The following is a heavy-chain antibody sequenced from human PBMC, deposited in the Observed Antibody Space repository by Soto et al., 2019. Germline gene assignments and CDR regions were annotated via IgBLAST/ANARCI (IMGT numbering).Heavy chain of an antibody. V-gene: IGHV4-59*08. J-gene: IGHJ5*02. CDR2: VPYTGST. Sequence: QVQLQESGPGLVKPSETLSLTCTVSGDSINHYYWNWVRQAPGKRLEWIGYVPYTGSTNYNPSLKSRVTTSMDPAKNQFAQRLTSVTAADTALYYCARRRFIGVICYGGNWLEPWGQGILVTVSS. CDR1: GDSINHYY. D-gene: IGHD2-8*01. CDR3: ARRRFIGVICYGGNWLEP.